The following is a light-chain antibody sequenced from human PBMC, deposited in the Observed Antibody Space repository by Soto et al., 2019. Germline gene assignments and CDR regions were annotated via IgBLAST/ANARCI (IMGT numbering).Light chain of an antibody. J-gene: IGKJ2*01. V-gene: IGKV1-39*01. CDR2: VAS. Sequence: DIQMTQSPPSLSASVGDRVTFPCRASQGISANLNWYQQKPGKALKLLIYVASSLQSGVPSRFSGRGSGTDFTLTISSLQPEDFATYYCQQSYSSAYTFGQGTKLEIK. CDR1: QGISAN. CDR3: QQSYSSAYT.